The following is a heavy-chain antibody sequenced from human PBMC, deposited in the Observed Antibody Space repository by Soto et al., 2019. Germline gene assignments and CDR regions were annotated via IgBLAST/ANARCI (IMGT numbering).Heavy chain of an antibody. CDR3: ARDLLDYCSSTSRYGGQWFDP. Sequence: GGSLRLSCAASGFTVSSDYMSWVRQAPGKGLEWVSVIYSGGSTYYADSVKGRFTISRDNSKNTLYLQMNSLRAEDTAVYYCARDLLDYCSSTSRYGGQWFDPWGKGTLLTGSS. D-gene: IGHD2-2*01. V-gene: IGHV3-66*01. J-gene: IGHJ5*02. CDR1: GFTVSSDY. CDR2: IYSGGST.